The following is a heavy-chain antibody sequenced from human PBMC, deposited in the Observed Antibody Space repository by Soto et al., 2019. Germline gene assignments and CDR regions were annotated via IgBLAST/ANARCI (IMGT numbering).Heavy chain of an antibody. V-gene: IGHV1-69*06. CDR1: GGTFSSLD. CDR3: ARALLSHSYDSGGYDSYFHAMDV. CDR2: IIPISETT. D-gene: IGHD3-22*01. J-gene: IGHJ6*02. Sequence: VASVKVSCKASGGTFSSLDINWVRQAPGQGLEWMGGIIPISETTNYAQIFQGRVSIVADISTSTAYVELSRLRSEDTAVYYCARALLSHSYDSGGYDSYFHAMDVWGQGTPVTVSS.